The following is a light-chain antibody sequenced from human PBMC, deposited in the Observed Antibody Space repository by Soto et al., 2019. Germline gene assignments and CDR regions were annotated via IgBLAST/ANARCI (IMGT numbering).Light chain of an antibody. V-gene: IGLV2-14*03. Sequence: QCALTQPASGSGSPGQSISIPCTGTSSDIGAFNFVSWYQQHPGKAPKVLIYGVTNRPSGVDYRFSGSKSGNTASLIISGLRPEDEADYYCSSFTSASTRIFGTGTQLTVL. CDR1: SSDIGAFNF. CDR3: SSFTSASTRI. J-gene: IGLJ1*01. CDR2: GVT.